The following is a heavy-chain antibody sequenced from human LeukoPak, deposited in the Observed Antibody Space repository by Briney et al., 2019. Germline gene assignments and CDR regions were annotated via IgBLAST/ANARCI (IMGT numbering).Heavy chain of an antibody. CDR2: ISYDGSNK. CDR3: ARDRYYYGSGSYLMNWFDP. CDR1: GFTFSSYA. V-gene: IGHV3-30*04. J-gene: IGHJ5*02. Sequence: GGSLRLSCAASGFTFSSYAMHWVRQAPGKGLEWVAVISYDGSNKYYADSVKGRFTISRDNSKNTLYLQMNSLRAEDTAVYYCARDRYYYGSGSYLMNWFDPWGQGTLVTVSS. D-gene: IGHD3-10*01.